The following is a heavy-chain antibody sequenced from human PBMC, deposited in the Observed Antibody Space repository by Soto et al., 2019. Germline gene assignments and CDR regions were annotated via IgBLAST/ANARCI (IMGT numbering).Heavy chain of an antibody. CDR2: IYNGEST. J-gene: IGHJ4*02. CDR1: GASISNYY. Sequence: QMQLQESGPGLVKPSETMSLTCTASGASISNYYWNWIRQPPGKGLEWIGHIYNGESTNYNPSLKSRVTISVDTSKYPFSLKLGSVTAADTAVYYCAQTTGWPGFDYWGQGILVTVSS. D-gene: IGHD6-19*01. CDR3: AQTTGWPGFDY. V-gene: IGHV4-59*01.